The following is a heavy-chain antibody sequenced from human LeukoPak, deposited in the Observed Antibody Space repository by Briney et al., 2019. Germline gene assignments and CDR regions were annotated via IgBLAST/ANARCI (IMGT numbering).Heavy chain of an antibody. CDR3: ARIEGAATKGGKPPFDY. V-gene: IGHV4-61*02. D-gene: IGHD1-26*01. J-gene: IGHJ4*02. CDR2: IYTSGST. CDR1: GGSISSGSYY. Sequence: KASQTLSLTCTVSGGSISSGSYYWSWIRQPAGKGLEWIGRIYTSGSTNYNPSLKSRVTISVDTSKNQFSLKLSSVTAADTAVYYCARIEGAATKGGKPPFDYWGQGTLVTVSS.